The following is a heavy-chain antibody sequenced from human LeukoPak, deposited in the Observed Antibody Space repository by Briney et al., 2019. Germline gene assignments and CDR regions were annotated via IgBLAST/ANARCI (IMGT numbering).Heavy chain of an antibody. CDR3: ARGRRFYFDWFGDFDY. V-gene: IGHV4-38-2*02. Sequence: SETLSLTCTVSGYSISSGYYWGWIRQPPGKGLEWIRSIYHSGSTYYNPSLKSRVTISVDTSKNQFSLKLSSVTAADTAVYYCARGRRFYFDWFGDFDYWGQGTLVTVSS. D-gene: IGHD3-9*01. J-gene: IGHJ4*02. CDR1: GYSISSGYY. CDR2: IYHSGST.